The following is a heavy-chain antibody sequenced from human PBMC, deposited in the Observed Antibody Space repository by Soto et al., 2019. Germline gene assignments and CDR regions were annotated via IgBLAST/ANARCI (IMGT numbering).Heavy chain of an antibody. CDR1: GGSISTYY. V-gene: IGHV4-59*01. Sequence: SETLSLTCTVSGGSISTYYWSWIRQPPGKGLEWIGYIYYSGSTNYNPSLKSRVTISVDTSKNQFSLKLSSVSAVDTAVYYCARDGSRYDFWSGPYYFDYWGQGTLVTVSS. J-gene: IGHJ4*02. CDR3: ARDGSRYDFWSGPYYFDY. D-gene: IGHD3-3*01. CDR2: IYYSGST.